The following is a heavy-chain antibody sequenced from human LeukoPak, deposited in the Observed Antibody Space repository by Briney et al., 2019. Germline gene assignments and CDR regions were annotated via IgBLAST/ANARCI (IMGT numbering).Heavy chain of an antibody. Sequence: SETLSLTCTVSGDSISSGNYWGWIRQPPGKGLEWIGSIYYSGSTYYNPSLKSRVTISVDTSKNQFSLKLSSVTAADTAVYYCARGLGAFNWFDPWGQGTLVTVSS. CDR3: ARGLGAFNWFDP. CDR1: GDSISSGNY. CDR2: IYYSGST. J-gene: IGHJ5*02. D-gene: IGHD3-16*01. V-gene: IGHV4-38-2*02.